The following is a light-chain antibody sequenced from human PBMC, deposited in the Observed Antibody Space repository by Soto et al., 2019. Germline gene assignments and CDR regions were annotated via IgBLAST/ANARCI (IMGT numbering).Light chain of an antibody. CDR2: EVS. J-gene: IGLJ2*01. Sequence: QSALTQPPSASGSSGQSVTISCTGTSSDIGRYNFVSWYRQHPGKAPKLMLYEVSKRPSGVPDRFSGSKSGNTASLTVSGLQAEDEADYHCSSYAGNNNVVFGRGTKLTVL. CDR3: SSYAGNNNVV. CDR1: SSDIGRYNF. V-gene: IGLV2-8*01.